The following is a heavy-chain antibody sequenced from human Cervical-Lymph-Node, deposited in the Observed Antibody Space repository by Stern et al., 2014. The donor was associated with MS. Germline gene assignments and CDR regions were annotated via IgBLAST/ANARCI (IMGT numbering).Heavy chain of an antibody. Sequence: VQLVESGGGVVQPGRSLRLSCAASGFIFSNYAMHWVRQPPGEGLEWVAVVSSDVANTYFADSVKGRFTISRDNSKNTLYLQMNSLKIEDTAIYYCASQIWGQGTMVTVSS. CDR2: VSSDVANT. J-gene: IGHJ3*02. CDR3: ASQI. V-gene: IGHV3-30*01. CDR1: GFIFSNYA.